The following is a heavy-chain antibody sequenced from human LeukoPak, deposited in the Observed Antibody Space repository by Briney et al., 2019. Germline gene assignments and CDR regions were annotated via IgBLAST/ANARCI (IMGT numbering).Heavy chain of an antibody. CDR1: GFTFSNAW. D-gene: IGHD2-2*02. J-gene: IGHJ4*02. V-gene: IGHV3-15*01. CDR2: IKSKTDGGTT. CDR3: ARDSLYCSSGSCYIFAY. Sequence: PGGSLRLSCAASGFTFSNAWMSWVRQAPGEGLEWVGRIKSKTDGGTTDYAAPAKGRFTISRDDSKNTLYLQMNSLKTEDTAVYYCARDSLYCSSGSCYIFAYWGQGTLVTVSS.